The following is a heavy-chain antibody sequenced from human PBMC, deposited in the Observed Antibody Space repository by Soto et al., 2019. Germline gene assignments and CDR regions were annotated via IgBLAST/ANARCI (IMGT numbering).Heavy chain of an antibody. CDR1: GWSFAGWY. CDR2: INHSGST. V-gene: IGHV4-34*01. J-gene: IGHJ4*02. Sequence: SETLSLTCAVLGWSFAGWYWCWIRQPPGKGLEWIGEINHSGSTNYNPSLKSRVTISVDTSKNQFSLKLSSVTAADTAVYYCARVYSGSYSDSWGRGTLVTVS. D-gene: IGHD1-26*01. CDR3: ARVYSGSYSDS.